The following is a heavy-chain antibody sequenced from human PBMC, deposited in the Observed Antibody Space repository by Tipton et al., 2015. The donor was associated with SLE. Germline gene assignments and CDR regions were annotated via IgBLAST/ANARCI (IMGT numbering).Heavy chain of an antibody. CDR2: VYTAGSP. Sequence: TLSLTCTVSGVSISSGSYYWNWIRQPAGKGLEWIGRVYTAGSPYYNPSLESRVAISMDTSKNQFSLKLTSVTAADTAVYYCARGELYSGASLYYFEHWGKGTLVTVSS. CDR3: ARGELYSGASLYYFEH. CDR1: GVSISSGSYY. V-gene: IGHV4-61*02. D-gene: IGHD1-7*01. J-gene: IGHJ4*02.